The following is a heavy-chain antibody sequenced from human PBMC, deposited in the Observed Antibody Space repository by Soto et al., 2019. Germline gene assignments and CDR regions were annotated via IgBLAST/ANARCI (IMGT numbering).Heavy chain of an antibody. CDR1: RFAFSAYY. CDR3: TRSDYDTSGYTDY. D-gene: IGHD3-22*01. J-gene: IGHJ4*02. V-gene: IGHV3-11*01. CDR2: ISESGTTI. Sequence: QVHLMESGEGLVKPGGSLRLSCAASRFAFSAYYMSWIRKAPRKRLEWLSYISESGTTIYYADSVKGRFTISRDNAKNSLYLQMNSLRAEDTAVYYCTRSDYDTSGYTDYWGQGTLVTVSS.